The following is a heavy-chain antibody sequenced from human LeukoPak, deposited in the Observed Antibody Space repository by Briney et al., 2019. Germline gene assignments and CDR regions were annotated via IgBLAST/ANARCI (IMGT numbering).Heavy chain of an antibody. D-gene: IGHD3-3*01. CDR1: GGSISSGGYS. Sequence: SETLSLTCAVSGGSISSGGYSWSWIRQPPGKGLEWIGYIYHSGSTYYNPSFKSRVTISVDRSKNQFSLKLSSVTAADTAVYYCARDRNFWSGSNYYYYMDVWGKGPTVTVSS. V-gene: IGHV4-30-2*01. J-gene: IGHJ6*03. CDR3: ARDRNFWSGSNYYYYMDV. CDR2: IYHSGST.